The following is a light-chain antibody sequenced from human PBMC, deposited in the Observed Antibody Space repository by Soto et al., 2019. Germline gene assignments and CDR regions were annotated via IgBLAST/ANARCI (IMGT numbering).Light chain of an antibody. J-gene: IGLJ1*01. CDR3: SSYAGNYTYV. CDR1: SSDVGSYNL. Sequence: QSALTQPASVSGSPGQSITISCTGTSSDVGSYNLVSWYQQHPGKAPKLMIYEVSNRPSGVSNRFSGSKSGNTASLTISGLQAEDEADYYCSSYAGNYTYVFGTGTKVHRP. V-gene: IGLV2-14*02. CDR2: EVS.